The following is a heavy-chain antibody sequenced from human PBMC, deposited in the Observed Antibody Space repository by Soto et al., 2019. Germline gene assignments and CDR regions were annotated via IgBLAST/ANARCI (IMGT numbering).Heavy chain of an antibody. CDR2: ITVDGGST. J-gene: IGHJ3*02. V-gene: IGHV3-23*01. D-gene: IGHD1-20*01. Sequence: GGSLRLSCAASGFTFNTFALTWVRQAPGKGLEWVSSITVDGGSTYYVDSVKGRFTVSRDNSKNTLYLQMDSLRAEDTAVYYCAKVVYERCVNYALDIWGQGTMVTVSS. CDR3: AKVVYERCVNYALDI. CDR1: GFTFNTFA.